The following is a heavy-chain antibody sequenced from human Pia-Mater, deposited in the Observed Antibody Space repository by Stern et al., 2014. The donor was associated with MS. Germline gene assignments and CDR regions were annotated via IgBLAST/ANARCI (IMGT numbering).Heavy chain of an antibody. D-gene: IGHD3-16*01. CDR3: AKDYHNSAIWGYNWLDP. V-gene: IGHV1-46*01. CDR1: GYTFTTYY. Sequence: VQLVESEAEVKKPGASVNVSCEASGYTFTTYYIHWVRQAPGQGLEWMGIIKPSDGSTTYAQKFTGIVTLTRDTSTTTVYMKLSSLRSDDTAIYYCAKDYHNSAIWGYNWLDPWGQGTLVTVSS. J-gene: IGHJ5*02. CDR2: IKPSDGST.